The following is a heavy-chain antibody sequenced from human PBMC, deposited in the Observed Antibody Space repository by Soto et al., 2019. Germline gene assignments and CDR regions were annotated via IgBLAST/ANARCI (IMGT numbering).Heavy chain of an antibody. CDR3: ARESIAAAGNFDY. V-gene: IGHV1-2*02. CDR1: RYTFTGHY. CDR2: INPNSGGT. J-gene: IGHJ4*02. Sequence: ASVKVSCKASRYTFTGHYMHWVRQAPGQGLEWMGWINPNSGGTNYAQKFQGRVTMTRDTSISTAYMELSRLRSDDTAVYYCARESIAAAGNFDYWGQGTLVTVS. D-gene: IGHD6-13*01.